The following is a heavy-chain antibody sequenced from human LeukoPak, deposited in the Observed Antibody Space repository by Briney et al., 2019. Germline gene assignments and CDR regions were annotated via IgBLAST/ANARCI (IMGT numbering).Heavy chain of an antibody. Sequence: PSETLSLTCTVSGGSISSYYWSWIRQPPGKGLEWIGYIYYSGSTNYNPSLKSRVTISVDTSKNQFSLKLSSVTAADTAVYYCARFPTRFLWFGDSGFDYWGPGTLVTVSS. CDR2: IYYSGST. CDR3: ARFPTRFLWFGDSGFDY. CDR1: GGSISSYY. D-gene: IGHD3-10*01. J-gene: IGHJ4*02. V-gene: IGHV4-59*01.